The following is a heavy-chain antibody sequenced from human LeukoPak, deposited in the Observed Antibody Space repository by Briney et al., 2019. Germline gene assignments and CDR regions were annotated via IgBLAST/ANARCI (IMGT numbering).Heavy chain of an antibody. D-gene: IGHD3-10*01. Sequence: GGSLRLSCAASGFTFSSYWMHWGRQAPGKGLVWVSRINSDGSGTTYADSVKGRFTISRDNAKETVYLQMNSLRAEDTAVYYCTRVSAYQYGSGSYYYFDNWGQGTLVTVSS. J-gene: IGHJ4*02. CDR2: INSDGSGT. CDR3: TRVSAYQYGSGSYYYFDN. V-gene: IGHV3-74*01. CDR1: GFTFSSYW.